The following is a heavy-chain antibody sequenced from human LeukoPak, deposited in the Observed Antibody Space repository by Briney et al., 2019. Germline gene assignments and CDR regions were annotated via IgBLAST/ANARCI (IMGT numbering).Heavy chain of an antibody. CDR2: IYSSGST. CDR3: ARLSVLLEGFDP. D-gene: IGHD3-10*01. Sequence: SETLSLTCTVSGGSISNYYWSWIRQLAGKGLEWIGRIYSSGSTNYNPSLKSRVTMSVDTSTNQLSLKLSSVTAADTAVYYCARLSVLLEGFDPWGQGTLVTVSS. V-gene: IGHV4-4*07. J-gene: IGHJ5*02. CDR1: GGSISNYY.